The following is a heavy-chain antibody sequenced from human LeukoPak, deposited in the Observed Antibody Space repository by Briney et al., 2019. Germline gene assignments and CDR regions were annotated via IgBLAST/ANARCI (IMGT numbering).Heavy chain of an antibody. D-gene: IGHD2/OR15-2a*01. Sequence: GESLRLPCVASVCFFSDFGMNWVRQAPGKGLEWVAFISSRGTSTYYAASVKGRFTIPRDTAKKSLDLQITSLRADDTAAYYCVRGTDCSATAGYPLYAFDYWGQGTLVTVSS. CDR1: VCFFSDFG. J-gene: IGHJ4*02. CDR2: ISSRGTST. V-gene: IGHV3-21*04. CDR3: VRGTDCSATAGYPLYAFDY.